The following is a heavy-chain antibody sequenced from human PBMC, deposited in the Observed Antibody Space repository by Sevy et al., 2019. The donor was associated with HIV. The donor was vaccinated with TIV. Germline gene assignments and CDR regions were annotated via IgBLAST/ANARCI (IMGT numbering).Heavy chain of an antibody. CDR3: AKVVRYDSSCYFDY. Sequence: GGSLRLSCAASRFTLRSYAMSWVRQAPGKGLEWVSAISGSGVSTYYADSVEGRFTISSANSKNTLYLQMNSLGAEVTAVYYCAKVVRYDSSCYFDYWGQGILVTVSS. J-gene: IGHJ4*02. CDR1: RFTLRSYA. CDR2: ISGSGVST. D-gene: IGHD3-22*01. V-gene: IGHV3-23*01.